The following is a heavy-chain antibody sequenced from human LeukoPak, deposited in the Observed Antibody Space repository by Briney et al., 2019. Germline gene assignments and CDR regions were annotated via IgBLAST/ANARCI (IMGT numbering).Heavy chain of an antibody. CDR1: GFTFSDYG. CDR2: ISGSGIST. D-gene: IGHD4-17*01. J-gene: IGHJ4*02. Sequence: GGSLRLSCAAAGFTFSDYGMNWVRQAPGKGLEWVSGISGSGISTYYADSVKGRFTISRDNAKNSLYLQMNSLRAEDTALYYCARDKGDYGDYMSDYWGQGTLVTVSS. CDR3: ARDKGDYGDYMSDY. V-gene: IGHV3-23*01.